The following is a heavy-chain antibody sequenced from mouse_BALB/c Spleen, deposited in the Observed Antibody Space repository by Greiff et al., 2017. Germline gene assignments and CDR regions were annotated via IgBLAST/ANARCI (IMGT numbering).Heavy chain of an antibody. D-gene: IGHD1-1*01. CDR2: ISTYYGDA. J-gene: IGHJ3*01. CDR3: ARSGYGSSFAY. Sequence: QVQLQQSGAELVRPGVSVKISCKGSGYTFTDYAMHWVKQSHAKSLEWIGVISTYYGDASYNQKFKGKATMTVDKSSSTAYMELARLTSEDSAIYYCARSGYGSSFAYWGQGTLVTVSA. V-gene: IGHV1S137*01. CDR1: GYTFTDYA.